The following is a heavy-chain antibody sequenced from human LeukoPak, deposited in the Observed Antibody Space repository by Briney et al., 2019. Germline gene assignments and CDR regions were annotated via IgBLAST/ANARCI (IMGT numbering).Heavy chain of an antibody. D-gene: IGHD1-14*01. Sequence: ASVKVSCKASGYTFSDYDINWVRQATGQGLEWMGWMNPNSGNTGYAEKFQGRVTMTTNTSISTAYMELSSLGSEDTAIYYCARGRNQRDLRLLLYWGQGTLVTVSS. CDR1: GYTFSDYD. CDR2: MNPNSGNT. V-gene: IGHV1-8*01. CDR3: ARGRNQRDLRLLLY. J-gene: IGHJ4*02.